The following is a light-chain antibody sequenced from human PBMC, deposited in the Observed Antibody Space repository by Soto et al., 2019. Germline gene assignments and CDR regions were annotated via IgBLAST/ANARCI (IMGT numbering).Light chain of an antibody. V-gene: IGKV3-15*01. Sequence: EIVVTQSPATLSVSPGEGATLSCRASQSVTSNLAWYQQKPGQAPRLLIYGASTRATGIPARFSGSGSGTEFTITISSLQSEDFAVYYCQQYNNWPETFGQGTKLEIK. CDR2: GAS. CDR3: QQYNNWPET. J-gene: IGKJ2*01. CDR1: QSVTSN.